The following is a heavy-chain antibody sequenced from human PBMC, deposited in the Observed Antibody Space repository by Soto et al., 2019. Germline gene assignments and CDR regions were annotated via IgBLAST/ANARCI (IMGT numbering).Heavy chain of an antibody. CDR3: VRLHLGEHVY. Sequence: QITLKESGPTLVKPTQTLTLTCTFSGFSLSTNGVGVGWIRQPPGKALEWLTLIYWDDYERYSPTLKSRLTIAKDTSKSQVVLTMTNMDPVDTATYYCVRLHLGEHVYWGQGILVTVSS. V-gene: IGHV2-5*02. CDR1: GFSLSTNGVG. D-gene: IGHD3-16*01. J-gene: IGHJ4*02. CDR2: IYWDDYE.